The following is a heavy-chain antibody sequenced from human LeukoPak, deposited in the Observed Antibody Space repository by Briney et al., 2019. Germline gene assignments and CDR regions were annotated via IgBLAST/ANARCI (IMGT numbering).Heavy chain of an antibody. CDR3: ARDGRGLGFYYYYMDV. V-gene: IGHV4-39*07. Sequence: SETLSLTGTVSGGSISSDNYYWGWIRQPPGKGLEFIGSIYYSGSTYYNPSLKSRVTISVDTSKNQFSLKLSSVTAADTAVYYCARDGRGLGFYYYYMDVWGKGATVTVSS. CDR2: IYYSGST. CDR1: GGSISSDNYY. J-gene: IGHJ6*03.